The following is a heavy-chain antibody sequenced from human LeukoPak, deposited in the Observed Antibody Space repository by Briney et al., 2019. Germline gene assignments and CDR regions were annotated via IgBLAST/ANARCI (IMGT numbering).Heavy chain of an antibody. CDR1: GITFTNYW. V-gene: IGHV3-7*01. CDR3: ARHVVAVGFDY. Sequence: PGGSLRLSCAASGITFTNYWMSWVRQAPGKGLEWVANIIQDGSEKYYVDSVKGRFTIARDNAKNSLYLQMNSVRAEDTAVYYCARHVVAVGFDYWGQGTLVTVSS. D-gene: IGHD3-22*01. CDR2: IIQDGSEK. J-gene: IGHJ4*02.